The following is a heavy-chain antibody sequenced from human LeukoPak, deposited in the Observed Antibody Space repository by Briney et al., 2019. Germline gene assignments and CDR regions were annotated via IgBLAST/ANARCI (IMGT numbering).Heavy chain of an antibody. CDR2: INPNSGGT. D-gene: IGHD6-19*01. V-gene: IGHV1-2*02. CDR1: GYTFAGYY. Sequence: ASVKVSCKASGYTFAGYYMHWVRQAPGQGLEWMGWINPNSGGTNYAQKFQGRVTMTRDTSISTAYMELSRLRSDDTAVYYCASPSSGWTGAFDYWGQGTLVTVSS. J-gene: IGHJ4*02. CDR3: ASPSSGWTGAFDY.